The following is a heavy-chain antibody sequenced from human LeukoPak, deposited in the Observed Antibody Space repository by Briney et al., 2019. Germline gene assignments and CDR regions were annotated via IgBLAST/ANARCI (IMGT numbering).Heavy chain of an antibody. CDR1: GGSISSYY. CDR2: IYYSGST. J-gene: IGHJ4*02. Sequence: PSETLSLTCTVSGGSISSYYWSWIRQPPGKGLEWIGYIYYSGSTNYNPSLKSRVTISVDTSKNQFSLKLSSVTAADTAVYYCARGSYYDFWSGYYTSYYFDYWGQGTLVTVPS. CDR3: ARGSYYDFWSGYYTSYYFDY. D-gene: IGHD3-3*01. V-gene: IGHV4-59*01.